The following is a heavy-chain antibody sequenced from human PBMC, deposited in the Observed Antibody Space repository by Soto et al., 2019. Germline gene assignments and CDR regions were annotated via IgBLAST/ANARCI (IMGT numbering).Heavy chain of an antibody. V-gene: IGHV4-38-2*01. Sequence: LSLTCAVSGYSISSGYYWGWIRQPPGKGLEWIGSIHHSGSTYYNPSLKSRVTIALDTSRNQFSLRLSSVTAADTAVYFCARGGDTMVRGVIIYYFYGMDVWGQGTTVTVSS. CDR3: ARGGDTMVRGVIIYYFYGMDV. D-gene: IGHD3-10*01. J-gene: IGHJ6*02. CDR1: GYSISSGYY. CDR2: IHHSGST.